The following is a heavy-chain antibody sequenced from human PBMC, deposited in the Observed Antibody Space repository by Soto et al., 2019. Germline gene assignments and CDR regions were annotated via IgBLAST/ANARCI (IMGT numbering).Heavy chain of an antibody. CDR1: GFTFSSYA. V-gene: IGHV3-23*01. CDR2: ISGSGGTT. D-gene: IGHD3-10*01. CDR3: AKDPYYGSGSSDFDY. Sequence: VQLLDSGGGLVQPGGSLRLSCAASGFTFSSYAMSWVRQAPGKGLEWVSAISGSGGTTYYADSVKGRFTISRDNSKNTLYLQMNSLRAEDTAVYYCAKDPYYGSGSSDFDYWGQGTLVTVSS. J-gene: IGHJ4*02.